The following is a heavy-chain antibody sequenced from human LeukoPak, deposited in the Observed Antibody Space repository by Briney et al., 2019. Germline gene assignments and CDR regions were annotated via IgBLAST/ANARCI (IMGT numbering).Heavy chain of an antibody. CDR1: GFTFGDYA. J-gene: IGHJ4*02. V-gene: IGHV3-49*04. CDR2: IRSKDNDGTT. D-gene: IGHD1-26*01. CDR3: TTEAGSSVDY. Sequence: GGSLRLSRTGSGFTFGDYAISWVRQAPGKGLEWLGFIRSKDNDGTTDYAASVKGRFTISRDDSKNTLYLQMNSLKTEDTAVYYCTTEAGSSVDYWGQGTLVTVSS.